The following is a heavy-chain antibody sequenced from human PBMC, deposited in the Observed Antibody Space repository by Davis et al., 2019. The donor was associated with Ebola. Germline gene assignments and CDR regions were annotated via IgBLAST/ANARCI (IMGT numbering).Heavy chain of an antibody. J-gene: IGHJ4*02. CDR1: GGSISSYY. V-gene: IGHV4-59*08. Sequence: SETLSLTCNVSGGSISSYYWSWIRQPPGKGLEWIGYIYYDGSTNYNPSLKSRVTMLLDRSKAQFSLKLRSVTAADTAVYFCARHPGGNNYDPWSYYFDYWGLGLLVTVSS. CDR2: IYYDGST. CDR3: ARHPGGNNYDPWSYYFDY. D-gene: IGHD1/OR15-1a*01.